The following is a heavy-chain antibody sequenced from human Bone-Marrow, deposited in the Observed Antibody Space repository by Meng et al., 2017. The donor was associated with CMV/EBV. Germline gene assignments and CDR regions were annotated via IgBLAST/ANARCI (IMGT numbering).Heavy chain of an antibody. CDR2: INWNGGRT. CDR1: EFSLDEYD. Sequence: GGSLSLASAVPEFSLDEYDMSCDRQAPGRGLEWVSGINWNGGRTDYADSVKGRFTISRDNSKNTLYRKMNSLRAEDTAVYYCARQGGKSGAFDVWGQGTLVTVSS. D-gene: IGHD4-23*01. J-gene: IGHJ3*01. V-gene: IGHV3-20*04. CDR3: ARQGGKSGAFDV.